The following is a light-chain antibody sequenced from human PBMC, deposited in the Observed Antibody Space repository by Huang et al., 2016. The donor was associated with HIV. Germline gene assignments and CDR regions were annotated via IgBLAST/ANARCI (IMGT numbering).Light chain of an antibody. CDR3: MQALQTPFT. Sequence: DIVLTQSPVSLPVSPGEPASISCNSIQSLLHSNGYMYLDWYLQKPGQSPQLLLYLGSKRASGVPDRFSGGGSGTNFTLKITRVEAEDVGIYYCMQALQTPFTFGPGTTVDIK. V-gene: IGKV2-28*01. CDR1: QSLLHSNGYMY. CDR2: LGS. J-gene: IGKJ3*01.